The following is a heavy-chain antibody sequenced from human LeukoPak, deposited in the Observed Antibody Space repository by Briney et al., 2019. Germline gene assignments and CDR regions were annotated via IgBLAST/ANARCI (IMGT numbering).Heavy chain of an antibody. J-gene: IGHJ4*02. CDR3: ARLVSTTAYYFDY. CDR1: GVSIGSYC. CDR2: IYYSGST. Sequence: SETLSLTCTASGVSIGSYCWSWIRQPPGKGLEWIGYIYYSGSTNYNPSLKGRFTISVDTSKNKFSLKLSSVTAADTAVYYCARLVSTTAYYFDYWGQGTLVTVSS. V-gene: IGHV4-59*01. D-gene: IGHD4-17*01.